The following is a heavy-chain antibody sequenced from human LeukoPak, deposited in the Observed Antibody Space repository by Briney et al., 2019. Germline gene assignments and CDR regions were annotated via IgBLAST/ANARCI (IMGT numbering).Heavy chain of an antibody. V-gene: IGHV1-2*02. CDR3: AIQPWGSGNNWYFDL. Sequence: ASAKVSCKPSGYTFSGFYIHWVRQAPGQGLEWMGWISPNSGGTDYAQRFQGRVTMTRDTSISTAYMELSSLRSDDTAVYYCAIQPWGSGNNWYFDLWGRGTLVTVSS. J-gene: IGHJ2*01. CDR2: ISPNSGGT. CDR1: GYTFSGFY. D-gene: IGHD7-27*01.